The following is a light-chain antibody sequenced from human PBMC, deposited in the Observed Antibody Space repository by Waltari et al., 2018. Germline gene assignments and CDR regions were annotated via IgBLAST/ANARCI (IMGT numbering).Light chain of an antibody. CDR3: QQLSTYPLN. Sequence: IQLTQSPSSLSASVGDRGTITSRASQGISSYFGWYQQKPGRAPKLLVYEASNLYSGVPSRFSGSGSGTDFTLTISSLQPEDFATYFCQQLSTYPLNFGGGTKVE. J-gene: IGKJ4*01. CDR2: EAS. V-gene: IGKV1-9*01. CDR1: QGISSY.